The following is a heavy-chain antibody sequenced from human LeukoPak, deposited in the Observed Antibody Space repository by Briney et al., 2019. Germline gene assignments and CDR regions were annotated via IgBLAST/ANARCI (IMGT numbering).Heavy chain of an antibody. V-gene: IGHV3-21*01. Sequence: TGGSLRLSCAASGFPFSNYNMHWVRQATGKGLDLVSSVSSSSSFIYYADSVKGRFTISRDNAKNSLYLQVNSLRAEDTAVYYCARDSGIYSGSYYYFNYWGQGTLVTVSS. J-gene: IGHJ4*02. CDR1: GFPFSNYN. D-gene: IGHD1-26*01. CDR2: VSSSSSFI. CDR3: ARDSGIYSGSYYYFNY.